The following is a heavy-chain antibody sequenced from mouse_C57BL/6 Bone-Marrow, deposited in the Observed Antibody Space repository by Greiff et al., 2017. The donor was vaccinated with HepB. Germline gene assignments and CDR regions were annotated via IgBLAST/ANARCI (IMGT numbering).Heavy chain of an antibody. CDR2: ISSGGSYT. J-gene: IGHJ3*01. D-gene: IGHD2-4*01. CDR3: ASRLHGAWFAY. Sequence: EVKLVESGGDLVKPGGSLKLSCAASGFTFSSYGMSWVLQPPDKRLEWVATISSGGSYTYYPDSVKGRFTISRDNAKNTLYLQMSSLKSEDTAMYYCASRLHGAWFAYWGQGTLVTVSA. CDR1: GFTFSSYG. V-gene: IGHV5-6*01.